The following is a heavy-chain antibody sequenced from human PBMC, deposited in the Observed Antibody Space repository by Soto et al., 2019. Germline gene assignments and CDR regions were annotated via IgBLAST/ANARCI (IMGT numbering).Heavy chain of an antibody. J-gene: IGHJ4*02. D-gene: IGHD2-21*02. CDR2: ITTTGDRT. Sequence: EVQLVESEGGLVQPGGSLRLSCEASGFIFSSSDMSWVRQAPGKGLEWISSITTTGDRTHYADSVRGRFTISRDNSRNRVYLQLNSLGVEDTAVYYCAKGGGGDHGYWGQGTLVAVSS. CDR1: GFIFSSSD. CDR3: AKGGGGDHGY. V-gene: IGHV3-23*04.